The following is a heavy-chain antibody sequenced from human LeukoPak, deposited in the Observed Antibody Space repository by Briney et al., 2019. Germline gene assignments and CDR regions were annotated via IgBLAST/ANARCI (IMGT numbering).Heavy chain of an antibody. J-gene: IGHJ4*02. V-gene: IGHV4-61*02. D-gene: IGHD6-13*01. Sequence: PSETLSLTCTVSGGSINSGGYFWSWIRQPAGKGLEWIGRIYSSGSTNYNPSLKSRVTMSVDTSKNQFSLNLSSVTAADTAVYYCAREDHFIAGVIEYWGQGTLVTVSS. CDR2: IYSSGST. CDR1: GGSINSGGYF. CDR3: AREDHFIAGVIEY.